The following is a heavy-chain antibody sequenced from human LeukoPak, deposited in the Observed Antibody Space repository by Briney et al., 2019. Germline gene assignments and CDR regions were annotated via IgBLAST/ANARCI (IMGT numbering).Heavy chain of an antibody. CDR3: ARVAAASGAFDI. J-gene: IGHJ3*02. CDR1: GFTVSSNY. Sequence: GGSLRLSCAASGFTVSSNYMSWVRQAPGKGLEWVSVIDSGGSTYYADSVKGRFTISRDNSKNTLYLQMNSLRAEDTAVYYCARVAAASGAFDIWGQGTMVTVSS. CDR2: IDSGGST. V-gene: IGHV3-66*01. D-gene: IGHD6-13*01.